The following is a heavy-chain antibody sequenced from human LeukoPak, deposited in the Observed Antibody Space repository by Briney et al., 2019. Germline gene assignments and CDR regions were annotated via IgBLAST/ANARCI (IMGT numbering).Heavy chain of an antibody. J-gene: IGHJ6*03. Sequence: ASVTVSCKASGYTFTSYYMHWVRQAPAQGLEWMGIINPSGGSTSYAQKFQGRVTMTRDMSTSTVYMELRSPRSEATTVFHCARNRAYSSSYYNYYMDVWGKGTTVTVSS. V-gene: IGHV1-46*01. CDR2: INPSGGST. CDR1: GYTFTSYY. CDR3: ARNRAYSSSYYNYYMDV. D-gene: IGHD6-6*01.